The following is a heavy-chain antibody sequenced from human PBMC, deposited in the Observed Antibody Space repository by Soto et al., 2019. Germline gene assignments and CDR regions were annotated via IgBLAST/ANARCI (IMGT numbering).Heavy chain of an antibody. J-gene: IGHJ4*02. D-gene: IGHD3-22*01. V-gene: IGHV4-39*01. CDR3: ARHSTPWDRSGYYDY. CDR1: GGSIISSDYL. Sequence: QLQLQESGPGLVKPSETLSLTCTVSGGSIISSDYLWGWIRQPPGKGLEWIGSIYYSGSTYYNPSLESRVTISVDTSKNQFSLKLTSVTAAHTAVYSCARHSTPWDRSGYYDYWGQGTLVTVSS. CDR2: IYYSGST.